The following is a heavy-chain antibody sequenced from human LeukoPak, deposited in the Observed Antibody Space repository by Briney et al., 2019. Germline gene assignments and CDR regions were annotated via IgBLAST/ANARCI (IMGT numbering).Heavy chain of an antibody. Sequence: PGGSLRLSCAASGFTFSSYAMHWVRQAPGKGLEWVALISYDGSNIYYADSVKGRFTISRDNSKNTLYLQMNSLGAEDTAVYYCVRAPGYSSDWCFDPWGQGTLVTVSS. CDR3: VRAPGYSSDWCFDP. J-gene: IGHJ5*02. CDR2: ISYDGSNI. D-gene: IGHD6-19*01. V-gene: IGHV3-30*04. CDR1: GFTFSSYA.